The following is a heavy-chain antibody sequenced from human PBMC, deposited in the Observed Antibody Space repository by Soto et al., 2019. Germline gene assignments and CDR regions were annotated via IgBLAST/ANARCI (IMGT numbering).Heavy chain of an antibody. Sequence: PGESLKISCKGSGYRFTSYWIGWVRQMPGKGLEWMGIIYPGDSDTRYSPSFQGQVTISADRTINTAYLQWSSLKASDSAMYYCARLRAAEPAPSGYGSGFDPWGQGTQVTVSS. J-gene: IGHJ5*02. V-gene: IGHV5-51*01. CDR2: IYPGDSDT. CDR3: ARLRAAEPAPSGYGSGFDP. D-gene: IGHD6-19*01. CDR1: GYRFTSYW.